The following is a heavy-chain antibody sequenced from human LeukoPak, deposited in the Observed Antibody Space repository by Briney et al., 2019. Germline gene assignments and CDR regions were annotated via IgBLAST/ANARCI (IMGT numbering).Heavy chain of an antibody. V-gene: IGHV3-7*01. Sequence: GGSLRLSCTASGFTFSSYWMNWVRQASGKGLEWVATINEDGSERYYVDSVKGRFTISRDNAKNSLYLQVNSMRAEDTAVYYCARRGSYLDYWGQGTLVTVSS. D-gene: IGHD1-26*01. CDR1: GFTFSSYW. CDR3: ARRGSYLDY. J-gene: IGHJ4*02. CDR2: INEDGSER.